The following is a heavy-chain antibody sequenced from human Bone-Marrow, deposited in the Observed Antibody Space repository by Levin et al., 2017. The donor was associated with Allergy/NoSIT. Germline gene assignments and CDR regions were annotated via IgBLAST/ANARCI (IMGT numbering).Heavy chain of an antibody. CDR2: ISSSSSYT. CDR3: ARDGKGYQLRGYNWFDP. D-gene: IGHD2-2*01. J-gene: IGHJ5*02. CDR1: GFTFSDYY. V-gene: IGHV3-11*06. Sequence: KTGGSLRLSCAASGFTFSDYYMSWIRQAPGKGLEWVSYISSSSSYTNYADSVKGRFTISRDNAKNSLYLQMNSLGAEDTAVYYCARDGKGYQLRGYNWFDPWGQGTLVTVSS.